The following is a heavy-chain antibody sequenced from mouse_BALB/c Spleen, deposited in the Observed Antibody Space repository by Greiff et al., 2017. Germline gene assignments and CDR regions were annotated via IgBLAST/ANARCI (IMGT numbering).Heavy chain of an antibody. CDR2: INSNGGST. J-gene: IGHJ1*01. CDR3: ARAHYFYWYFDV. D-gene: IGHD1-2*01. V-gene: IGHV5-6-3*01. Sequence: DVMLVESGGGLVQPGGSLKLSCAASGFTFSSYGMSWVRQTPDKRLELVATINSNGGSTYYPDSVKGRFTISRDNATNTLYLQMSSLKSKDTAMYLCARAHYFYWYFDVWGAGTTVTVSS. CDR1: GFTFSSYG.